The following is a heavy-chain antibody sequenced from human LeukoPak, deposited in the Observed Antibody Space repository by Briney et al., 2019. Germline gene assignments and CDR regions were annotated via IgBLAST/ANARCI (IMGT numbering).Heavy chain of an antibody. V-gene: IGHV3-23*01. Sequence: PGGSLRLSCAASGFTFSSYAMSWVRQAPGKGLEWVSGISYSGASTYYGDSVKGRFTISRDNAENTLYLQMNSPRAEDTAVYYCARSISSSSSFDYWGQGTLVTVSS. CDR1: GFTFSSYA. CDR2: ISYSGAST. J-gene: IGHJ4*02. CDR3: ARSISSSSSFDY. D-gene: IGHD6-6*01.